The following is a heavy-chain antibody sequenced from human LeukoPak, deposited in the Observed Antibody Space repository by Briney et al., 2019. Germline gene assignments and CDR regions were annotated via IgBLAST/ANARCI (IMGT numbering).Heavy chain of an antibody. CDR2: INHSGST. Sequence: SETLSLTCTVSGGSISSSSYYWGWIRQPPGKGLEWIGEINHSGSTNYNPSLKSRVTISVDTSKNQFSLKLSSVTAADTAVYYCAREGRYSGSINWFDPWGQGTLVTVSS. CDR3: AREGRYSGSINWFDP. J-gene: IGHJ5*02. CDR1: GGSISSSSYY. V-gene: IGHV4-39*07. D-gene: IGHD5-12*01.